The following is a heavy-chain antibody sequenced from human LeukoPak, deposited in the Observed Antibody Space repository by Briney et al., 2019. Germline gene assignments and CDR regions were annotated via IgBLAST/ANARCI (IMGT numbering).Heavy chain of an antibody. CDR2: ISSSSSYI. D-gene: IGHD3-10*01. CDR3: ARDGEGSGRPAYYYYMDV. Sequence: PGGSLRLSCAASGFTFSSHSMNWVRQAPGKGLEWVSSISSSSSYIYYADSVKGRFTISRDNAKNSLYLQMNSLRAEDTAVYYCARDGEGSGRPAYYYYMDVWGKGTTVTVSS. V-gene: IGHV3-21*01. CDR1: GFTFSSHS. J-gene: IGHJ6*03.